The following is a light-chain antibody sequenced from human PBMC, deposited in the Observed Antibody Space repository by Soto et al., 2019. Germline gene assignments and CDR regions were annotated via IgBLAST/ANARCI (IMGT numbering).Light chain of an antibody. J-gene: IGKJ2*01. CDR2: DAS. V-gene: IGKV1-5*01. CDR1: QSISSW. CDR3: QQYNSYSPSS. Sequence: DIQMTQSPSTLSASVGDRVTITCRASQSISSWLAWYQQKPGKAPKLLIYDASSLESGVPSRFSGIGSGTEFTLSISSLQPDDFATYYCQQYNSYSPSSFGQGTKLEIK.